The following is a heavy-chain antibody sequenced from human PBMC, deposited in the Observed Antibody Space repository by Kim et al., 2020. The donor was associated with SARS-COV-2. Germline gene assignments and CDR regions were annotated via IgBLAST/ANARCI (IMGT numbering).Heavy chain of an antibody. J-gene: IGHJ4*02. D-gene: IGHD6-13*01. CDR2: ISSSSSTI. CDR3: ARDLAAAGTGGHY. V-gene: IGHV3-21*01. Sequence: GGSLRLSCAASGFTFSSYSMNWVRQAPGKGLEWVSSISSSSSTIYYADSVKGRFTISRDNAKKSLYLQMNSLRAEDTAVYYCARDLAAAGTGGHYWGQGALVTVPP. CDR1: GFTFSSYS.